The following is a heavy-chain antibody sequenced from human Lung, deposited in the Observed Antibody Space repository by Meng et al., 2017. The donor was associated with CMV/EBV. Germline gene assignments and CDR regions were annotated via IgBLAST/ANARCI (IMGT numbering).Heavy chain of an antibody. D-gene: IGHD3-10*01. CDR1: DDSITNHNW. J-gene: IGHJ1*01. V-gene: IGHV4-4*02. Sequence: QVQLRESGPALVKPSDTLSLTCAVSDDSITNHNWWAWVRQPPGKGLEWIGEIPHRGSSAYNPSLKSRVSTSIDKSKNQFSLKLTSVTAADTAVYHCLRRSGGSVWGQGTLVTVSS. CDR2: IPHRGSS. CDR3: LRRSGGSV.